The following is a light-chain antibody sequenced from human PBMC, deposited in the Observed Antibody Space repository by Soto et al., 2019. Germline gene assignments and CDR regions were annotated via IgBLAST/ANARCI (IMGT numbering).Light chain of an antibody. CDR2: GAS. CDR3: QQYGSSPPFT. V-gene: IGKV3-20*01. J-gene: IGKJ3*01. Sequence: EIVLTQSPGTLSLSPGERATLSCRASQSVSSSYLAWYQQKPGQAPRLLIYGASSRATGIPDRFSGSGSGTDFPLTIRRLEPEDFAVYYCQQYGSSPPFTFGPGTKVDIK. CDR1: QSVSSSY.